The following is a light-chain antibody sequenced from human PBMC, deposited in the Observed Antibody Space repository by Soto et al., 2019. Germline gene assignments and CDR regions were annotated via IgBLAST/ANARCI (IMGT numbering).Light chain of an antibody. CDR1: SSDVGGYNY. CDR3: SSYTSTNTVI. CDR2: DVS. J-gene: IGLJ2*01. V-gene: IGLV2-14*03. Sequence: QSALTQPASVSGSPGQSITISCTGTSSDVGGYNYVSWYQHHPGKAPKLMIYDVSNRPSGVSNRFSGSKSGNTASLTISGXXXXXXXXXYCSSYTSTNTVIFGGGTKVTVL.